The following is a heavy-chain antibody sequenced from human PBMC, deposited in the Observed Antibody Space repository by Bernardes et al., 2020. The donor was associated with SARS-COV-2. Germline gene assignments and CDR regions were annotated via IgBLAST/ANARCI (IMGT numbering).Heavy chain of an antibody. CDR1: GGSISSSSYY. CDR2: IYYSGST. CDR3: ARGVVVVPAAPNFDY. J-gene: IGHJ4*02. V-gene: IGHV4-39*07. Sequence: SETLSLTCTVSGGSISSSSYYWGWIRQPPGKGLEWIGSIYYSGSTYYNPSLKSRVTISVDTSKNQFSLKLSSVTAADTAVYYCARGVVVVPAAPNFDYWGQGTLVTVSS. D-gene: IGHD2-2*01.